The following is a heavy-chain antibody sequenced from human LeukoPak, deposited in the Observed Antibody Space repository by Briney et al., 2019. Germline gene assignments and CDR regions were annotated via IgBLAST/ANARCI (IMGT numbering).Heavy chain of an antibody. CDR2: INPNSGGT. D-gene: IGHD6-19*01. Sequence: EASVKVSCKASGYTFTGYYMHWVRQAPGQGLEWMGWINPNSGGTNYAQKFQGRVTMTRDTSISTAYMELSSLRSEDTAVYYCARDSSVAGTSPGYWGQGTLVTVSS. J-gene: IGHJ4*02. V-gene: IGHV1-2*02. CDR1: GYTFTGYY. CDR3: ARDSSVAGTSPGY.